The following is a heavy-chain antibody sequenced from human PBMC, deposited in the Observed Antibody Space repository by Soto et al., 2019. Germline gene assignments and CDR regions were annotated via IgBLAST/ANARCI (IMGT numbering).Heavy chain of an antibody. D-gene: IGHD5-12*01. J-gene: IGHJ4*02. CDR2: IIPIFGTA. V-gene: IGHV1-69*13. CDR3: ASQGYGVFDY. CDR1: GGTFSSYA. Sequence: ASVKVSCKASGGTFSSYAISWVRQAPGQGLEWMGGIIPIFGTANYAQKFRGRVTITADESTSTAYMELSSLRSEDTAVYYCASQGYGVFDYWGQGTLVTVSS.